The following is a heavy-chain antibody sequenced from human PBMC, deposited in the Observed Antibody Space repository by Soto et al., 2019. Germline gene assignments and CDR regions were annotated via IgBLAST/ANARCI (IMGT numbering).Heavy chain of an antibody. J-gene: IGHJ3*02. CDR1: GGTFSSYT. Sequence: QVQLVQSGAEVKKPGSSVKVSCKVSGGTFSSYTISWVRQAPGQGLEWMGRIIPILGIANYAQKFQGRVTITADKSTSTAYMELSSLRSEDTAVYYCARERYCGGDCYARDDAFDIWGQGTMVTVSS. D-gene: IGHD2-21*02. CDR3: ARERYCGGDCYARDDAFDI. V-gene: IGHV1-69*08. CDR2: IIPILGIA.